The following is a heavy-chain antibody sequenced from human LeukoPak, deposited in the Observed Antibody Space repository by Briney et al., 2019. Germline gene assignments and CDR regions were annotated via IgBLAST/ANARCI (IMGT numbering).Heavy chain of an antibody. CDR3: AREVIVSLTSFHS. Sequence: SGTLSLTCTVTGGSISNGSYYWTWIRQPAGKGLEYIGRIYRSGSTNYDPSLRSRVTISADTTKNQFSLKLSAVTAADTAVYYCAREVIVSLTSFHSWAQGALVTVSS. D-gene: IGHD2-21*01. V-gene: IGHV4-61*02. J-gene: IGHJ4*02. CDR2: IYRSGST. CDR1: GGSISNGSYY.